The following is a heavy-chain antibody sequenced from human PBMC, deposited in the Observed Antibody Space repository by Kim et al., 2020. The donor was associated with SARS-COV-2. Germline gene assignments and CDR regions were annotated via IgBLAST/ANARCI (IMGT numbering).Heavy chain of an antibody. CDR1: GFTFSSYS. Sequence: GGSLRLSCAASGFTFSSYSMNWVQAPGKGLEWVSSISSSSYIYYADSVKGRFTISRDNAKNSLYLQMNSLRAEDTAVYYCARAYSSGCAYFDYWGQGTLVTVSS. J-gene: IGHJ4*02. CDR3: ARAYSSGCAYFDY. CDR2: ISSSSYI. V-gene: IGHV3-21*01. D-gene: IGHD6-19*01.